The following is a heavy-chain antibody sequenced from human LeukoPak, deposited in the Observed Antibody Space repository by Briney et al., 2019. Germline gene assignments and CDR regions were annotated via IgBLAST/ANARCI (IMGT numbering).Heavy chain of an antibody. V-gene: IGHV3-23*01. CDR1: EFTFSSYG. CDR3: ARDPNGDYIGTFDM. CDR2: ISGSGGST. D-gene: IGHD4-17*01. Sequence: PGGCLRLSCAASEFTFSSYGMSRVRQAPGKGLEWVSSISGSGGSTQYADSVQGRFAISRDNSKNTLYLQMNSLRVEDTAVYFCARDPNGDYIGTFDMWGRGTMVSVSS. J-gene: IGHJ3*02.